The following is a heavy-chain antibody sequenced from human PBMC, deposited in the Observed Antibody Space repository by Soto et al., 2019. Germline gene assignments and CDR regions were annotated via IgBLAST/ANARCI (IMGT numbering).Heavy chain of an antibody. CDR1: SGSISSSNW. CDR2: IYHSGST. V-gene: IGHV4-4*02. CDR3: ARLNYSRGYYYYYMDV. Sequence: SETLSLTCAVSSGSISSSNWWSWVRQPPGKGLEWIGEIYHSGSTNYNPSLKSRVTISVDKSKNQFSLKLSSVTAADTAVYYCARLNYSRGYYYYYMDVWGKGTTVTVSS. J-gene: IGHJ6*03. D-gene: IGHD4-4*01.